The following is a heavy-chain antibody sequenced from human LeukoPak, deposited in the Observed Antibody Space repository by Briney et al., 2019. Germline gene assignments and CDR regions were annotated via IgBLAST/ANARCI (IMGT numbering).Heavy chain of an antibody. V-gene: IGHV3-23*01. D-gene: IGHD4-23*01. J-gene: IGHJ4*02. Sequence: PGGSLRLSCAASGFTFSSNAMSWVRQAPGRGLEWVSAISGSGDSTYYADSVKGRFTISRDNSKNTLYLQMNSLRAEDTAVYYCARRGDGGRSFDYWGQGTLVTVSS. CDR1: GFTFSSNA. CDR2: ISGSGDST. CDR3: ARRGDGGRSFDY.